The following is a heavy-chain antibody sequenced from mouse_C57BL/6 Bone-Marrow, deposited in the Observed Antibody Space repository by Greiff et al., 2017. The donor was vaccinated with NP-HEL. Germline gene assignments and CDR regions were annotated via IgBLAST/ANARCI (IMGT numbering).Heavy chain of an antibody. J-gene: IGHJ1*03. CDR1: GFTFSDFY. Sequence: EVNLVESGGGLVQSGRSLRLSCATSGFTFSDFYMEWVRQAPGKGLEWIAASRNKANDYTTEYSASVKGRFIVSRDTSQSILYLQMNALRAEDTAMYYCARQDFDVWGTGTTVTVSS. CDR2: SRNKANDYTT. V-gene: IGHV7-1*01. CDR3: ARQDFDV.